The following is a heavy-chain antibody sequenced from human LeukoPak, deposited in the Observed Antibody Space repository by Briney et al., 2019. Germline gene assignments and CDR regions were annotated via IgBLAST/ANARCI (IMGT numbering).Heavy chain of an antibody. J-gene: IGHJ4*02. Sequence: GGSLRLSCAASGFTVSSNYMSWVRQAPGKGLEWVSVIYSGGSTYYADSVKGRFTISRDNSKNTLYLQMNSLRAEDTAVYYCAKSFDWLTNPLVYWGQGTLVTVSS. CDR2: IYSGGST. D-gene: IGHD3-9*01. CDR3: AKSFDWLTNPLVY. V-gene: IGHV3-66*01. CDR1: GFTVSSNY.